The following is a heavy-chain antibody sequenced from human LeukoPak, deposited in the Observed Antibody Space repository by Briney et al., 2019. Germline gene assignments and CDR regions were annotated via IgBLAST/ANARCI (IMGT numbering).Heavy chain of an antibody. CDR1: GGSISTYY. CDR3: ARGGNYWPQWWFDP. D-gene: IGHD1-26*01. Sequence: PSETLSLTCTVSGGSISTYYWSWIRQPPGKGLEWIGYIHYTGSTSYNPSLKSRVTMSLDASKNQFSLELNSVTPADTAVYYCARGGNYWPQWWFDPWGRGTLVSVSS. CDR2: IHYTGST. V-gene: IGHV4-59*01. J-gene: IGHJ5*02.